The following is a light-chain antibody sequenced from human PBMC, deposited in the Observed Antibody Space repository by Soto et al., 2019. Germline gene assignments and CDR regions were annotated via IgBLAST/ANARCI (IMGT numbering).Light chain of an antibody. CDR2: EVS. V-gene: IGLV2-14*01. CDR3: TSYISSNTLVV. CDR1: SSDVGGYNY. J-gene: IGLJ2*01. Sequence: QSVLPQPASVSGAPGHSITISCTATSSDVGGYNYVSWYQQYPGKVPKVIIYEVSNRPSGVSNRFSASKSGNTASLNISGLQADDEAYYYCTSYISSNTLVVFGGGTKLTVL.